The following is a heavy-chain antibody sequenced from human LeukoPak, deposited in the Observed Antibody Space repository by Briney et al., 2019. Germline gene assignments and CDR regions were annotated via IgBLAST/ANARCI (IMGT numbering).Heavy chain of an antibody. V-gene: IGHV3-11*04. CDR1: GFTFSDYY. J-gene: IGHJ3*02. Sequence: GGSLRLSCAASGFTFSDYYMSWIRQAPGKGLVWVSYISSSGSTIYYAGSVKGRFTISRGNAKNSLYLQMNSLRAEDTAVYYCARDHPQDAFDIWGQGTMVTVSS. CDR2: ISSSGSTI. CDR3: ARDHPQDAFDI.